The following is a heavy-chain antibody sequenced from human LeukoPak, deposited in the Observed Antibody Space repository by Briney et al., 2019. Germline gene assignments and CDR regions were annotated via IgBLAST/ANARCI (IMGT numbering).Heavy chain of an antibody. J-gene: IGHJ4*02. Sequence: GGSLRLSCVVSGFTFSESWMSWLRQAPGKGLGWVASLNLDGSDKYYVDSVKGRFTISRDNAKNSLYLQMDSLRVEDTAVYYCAKGKRYPDYWGQGTLVTVSS. CDR1: GFTFSESW. D-gene: IGHD1-1*01. CDR3: AKGKRYPDY. V-gene: IGHV3-7*03. CDR2: LNLDGSDK.